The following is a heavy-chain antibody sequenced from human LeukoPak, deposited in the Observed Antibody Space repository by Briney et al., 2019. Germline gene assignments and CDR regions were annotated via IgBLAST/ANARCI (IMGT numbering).Heavy chain of an antibody. D-gene: IGHD5-24*01. V-gene: IGHV1-46*01. J-gene: IGHJ5*02. CDR1: GYTFTSYY. CDR3: AREMATIRRARNWFDP. CDR2: INPSGGST. Sequence: GASVKVSCKASGYTFTSYYMHWVRQAPGQGLEWRGIINPSGGSTSYAQKFQGRVTMTRDMSPSTVYMELSSLRSEDTAVYYCAREMATIRRARNWFDPWGQGTLVTVSS.